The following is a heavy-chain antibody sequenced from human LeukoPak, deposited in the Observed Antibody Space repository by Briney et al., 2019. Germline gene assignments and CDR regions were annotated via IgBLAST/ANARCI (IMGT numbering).Heavy chain of an antibody. V-gene: IGHV1-46*01. CDR2: INLSGGST. Sequence: ASVKVSCKASGYTFTTYSMHWVRQAPGQGLEWMAIINLSGGSTDYTQKFQGRVTMTRDTSTSTVYMELSSLRSEDTAVYYCARDQEGFDYWGQGTLVTVSS. CDR1: GYTFTTYS. J-gene: IGHJ4*02. CDR3: ARDQEGFDY.